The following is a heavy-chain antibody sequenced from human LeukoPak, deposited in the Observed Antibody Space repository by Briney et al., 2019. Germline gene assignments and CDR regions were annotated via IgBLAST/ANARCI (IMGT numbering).Heavy chain of an antibody. CDR1: GFTFSSYG. D-gene: IGHD3-22*01. CDR3: AKGGKYYYDSSGLSDY. J-gene: IGHJ4*02. CDR2: ISYDGSNK. V-gene: IGHV3-30*18. Sequence: GGSLRLSCAASGFTFSSYGMHWVRQAPGKGLEWVAVISYDGSNKYYADSVKGRFTISRDNSKNTLYLQMNSLRAEDTAVYYCAKGGKYYYDSSGLSDYWGQGTQVTVSS.